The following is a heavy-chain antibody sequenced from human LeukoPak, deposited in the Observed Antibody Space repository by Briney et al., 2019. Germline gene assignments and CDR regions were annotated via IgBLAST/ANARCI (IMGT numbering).Heavy chain of an antibody. J-gene: IGHJ4*02. Sequence: SETLSLTCTVSGGSVSSGSYYWGWIRQPPGKGLEWIGNIYYSGSTYYNPSLKSRVTISVETSKNQFSLKLSSVTAADTAVYYCARGSRPVYNLLTGKRYFDYWGQGTLLTVSS. CDR2: IYYSGST. D-gene: IGHD3-9*01. V-gene: IGHV4-39*07. CDR1: GGSVSSGSYY. CDR3: ARGSRPVYNLLTGKRYFDY.